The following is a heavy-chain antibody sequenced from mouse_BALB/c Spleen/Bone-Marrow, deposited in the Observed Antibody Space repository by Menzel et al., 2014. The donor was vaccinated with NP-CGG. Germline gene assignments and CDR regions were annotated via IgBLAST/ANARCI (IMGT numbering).Heavy chain of an antibody. CDR2: ISNGGGST. CDR1: GFTFTSYT. J-gene: IGHJ3*01. V-gene: IGHV5-12-2*01. CDR3: TREDCGAY. Sequence: EVQVVESGGGLVQPGGSLKLSCAASGFTFTSYTMSWVRQTPEKRLEWVAYISNGGGSTYYPDTVKGRFTISRDNAKNTLYPQMSSLKSEDTAIYYCTREDCGAYWGQGTLVTVSA.